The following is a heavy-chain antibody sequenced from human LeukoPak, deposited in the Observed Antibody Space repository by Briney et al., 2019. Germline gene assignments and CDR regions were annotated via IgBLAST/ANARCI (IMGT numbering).Heavy chain of an antibody. Sequence: GASVKVSCKASGYTFTTYGISWVRQAPGQGLEWMGGIIPIFGTANYAQKFQGRVTITADESTSTAYMELSSLRSEDTAVYYCARDRGGDNIAVAVHWGQGTLVTVSS. CDR2: IIPIFGTA. J-gene: IGHJ4*02. CDR3: ARDRGGDNIAVAVH. V-gene: IGHV1-69*13. CDR1: GYTFTTYG. D-gene: IGHD6-19*01.